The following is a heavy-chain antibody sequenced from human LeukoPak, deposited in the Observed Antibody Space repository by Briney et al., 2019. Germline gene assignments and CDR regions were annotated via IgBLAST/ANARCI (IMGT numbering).Heavy chain of an antibody. D-gene: IGHD6-19*01. Sequence: GRSLRLSCAASGFTFSSYGMHWVRQAPGKGLEWVAVISYDGSNKYYADSVKGRFTISRDNSKNTLYLQMNSLRAEDTAVYYCAKDRSIAVALYFDYWGQGTLVTVSS. CDR3: AKDRSIAVALYFDY. J-gene: IGHJ4*02. CDR2: ISYDGSNK. CDR1: GFTFSSYG. V-gene: IGHV3-30*18.